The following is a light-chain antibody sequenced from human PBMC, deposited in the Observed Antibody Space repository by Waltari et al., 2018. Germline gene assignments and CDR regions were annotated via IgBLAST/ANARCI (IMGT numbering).Light chain of an antibody. CDR1: SSNTGDHD. Sequence: QPVLTQPPSVSGDPGQRVTISCTGSSSNTGDHDVYWYRQVPGTAPQLLIYEVHKRPSGVSDRFSGSKAGTSASLAITGLQSEDEAEYYGETWDTSFDGPIFGGGTRLTVL. J-gene: IGLJ2*01. V-gene: IGLV1-51*02. CDR3: ETWDTSFDGPI. CDR2: EVH.